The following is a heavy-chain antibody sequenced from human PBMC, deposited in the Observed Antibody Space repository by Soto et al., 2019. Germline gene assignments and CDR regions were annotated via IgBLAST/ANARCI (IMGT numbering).Heavy chain of an antibody. D-gene: IGHD2-21*02. Sequence: QVQRVQSGAEEKKPGASVKVSCKASGYTFTSYAMHWVRQAPGQRLEWMGWINAGNGNTKYSQKCQGRVTITRDTSASTAYMELSSLRSEDTAVYYCARAWVVVTAPDSWGQGTLVTVSS. J-gene: IGHJ4*02. CDR2: INAGNGNT. V-gene: IGHV1-3*05. CDR3: ARAWVVVTAPDS. CDR1: GYTFTSYA.